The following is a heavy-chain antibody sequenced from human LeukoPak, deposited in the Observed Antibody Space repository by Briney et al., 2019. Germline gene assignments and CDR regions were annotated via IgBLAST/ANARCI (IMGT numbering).Heavy chain of an antibody. CDR3: ARVPRLRRVFDI. Sequence: ASVKVSCKASGYTFTNYGISWVRQAPGQGLEWMGWINPNSGGTNYAQKFQGRVTMTRDTSISTAYMELSRLRSDDTAVYYCARVPRLRRVFDIWGQGTMVTVSS. CDR1: GYTFTNYG. J-gene: IGHJ3*02. D-gene: IGHD5-18*01. CDR2: INPNSGGT. V-gene: IGHV1-2*02.